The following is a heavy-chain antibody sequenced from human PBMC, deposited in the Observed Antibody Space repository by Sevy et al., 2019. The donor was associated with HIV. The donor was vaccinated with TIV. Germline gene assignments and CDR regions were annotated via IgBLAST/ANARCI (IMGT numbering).Heavy chain of an antibody. D-gene: IGHD3-3*01. J-gene: IGHJ6*03. CDR1: GFSISINFY. Sequence: SETLSLTCDVSGFSISINFYWGWIRQPPGKGLEWIGSIYHSGTTYYSPSLNSRVTISVDMSNNQFALRLTSVTAADTAVYYCARARRPETNYFCMDVWGKGTTVTVSS. CDR3: ARARRPETNYFCMDV. CDR2: IYHSGTT. V-gene: IGHV4-38-2*01.